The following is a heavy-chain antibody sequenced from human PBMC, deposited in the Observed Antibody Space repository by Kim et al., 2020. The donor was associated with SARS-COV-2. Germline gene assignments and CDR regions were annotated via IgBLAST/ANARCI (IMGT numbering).Heavy chain of an antibody. V-gene: IGHV1-18*01. D-gene: IGHD6-13*01. J-gene: IGHJ4*02. CDR3: ARDLLSSGSWYFPNIFDY. Sequence: ASVKVSCKASGYTFSSYGINWVRQAPGQGLEWMGWISANNGNTNYAQKFQGRVTMTTDTSTSTAYMELRSLRSDDTAVYYCARDLLSSGSWYFPNIFDYWGQGTLVTVSS. CDR2: ISANNGNT. CDR1: GYTFSSYG.